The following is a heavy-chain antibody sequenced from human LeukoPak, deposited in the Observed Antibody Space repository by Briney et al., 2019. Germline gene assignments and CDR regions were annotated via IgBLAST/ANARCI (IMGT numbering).Heavy chain of an antibody. J-gene: IGHJ6*03. D-gene: IGHD5-12*01. V-gene: IGHV3-30*04. Sequence: PGGSLRLSCVASGFTFSSYPMHWLRQAPGKGLEWVAAITYDGSNKYYADSVKGRFTISRDNSKNTLYLQMNSLRAEDTAVYYCARVNGIVVTILYLYMDVWGKGTTVTVSS. CDR1: GFTFSSYP. CDR3: ARVNGIVVTILYLYMDV. CDR2: ITYDGSNK.